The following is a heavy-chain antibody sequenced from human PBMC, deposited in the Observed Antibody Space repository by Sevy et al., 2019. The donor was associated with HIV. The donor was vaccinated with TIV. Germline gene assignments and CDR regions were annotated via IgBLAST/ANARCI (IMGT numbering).Heavy chain of an antibody. Sequence: ASVKVSCKASGYTFTAYYIHWVRQVPGQGLEWMGWINPNSGGTYFAKKFQDSVTLTTDTSVNTAYMELRSLRFDDTAVYYCARMGDYYDSSGYYPLKFWGQGTLVTVSS. J-gene: IGHJ4*02. CDR1: GYTFTAYY. D-gene: IGHD3-22*01. CDR3: ARMGDYYDSSGYYPLKF. V-gene: IGHV1-2*02. CDR2: INPNSGGT.